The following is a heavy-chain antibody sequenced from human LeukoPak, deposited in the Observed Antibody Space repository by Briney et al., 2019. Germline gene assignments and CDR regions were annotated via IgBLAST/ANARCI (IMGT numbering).Heavy chain of an antibody. J-gene: IGHJ5*02. CDR2: ISGSGGST. V-gene: IGHV3-23*01. Sequence: GGSLRLSCAASGFTLSNYAMRWVRQAPGKGLEWVSGISGSGGSTYYADSVKGRFTISRDNSKNTLYLQMNSLRAGDTVVYYCAKVEQWPNWLDPWGQGTLVTVSS. CDR1: GFTLSNYA. CDR3: AKVEQWPNWLDP. D-gene: IGHD6-19*01.